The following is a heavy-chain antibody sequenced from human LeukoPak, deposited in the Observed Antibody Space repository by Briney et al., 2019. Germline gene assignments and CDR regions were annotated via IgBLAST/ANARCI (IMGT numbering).Heavy chain of an antibody. J-gene: IGHJ6*02. Sequence: GGSLRLSCAASGFTFYDYTMHWVRQAPGKGLEGFPLISCGDGSTYYTYSVKGRFTISRDNSKNSLYLQMNSLRTEDTALYYCAKDISTWFGEIYGMDVWGQGTTVTVSS. CDR3: AKDISTWFGEIYGMDV. CDR1: GFTFYDYT. CDR2: ISCGDGST. V-gene: IGHV3-43*01. D-gene: IGHD3-10*01.